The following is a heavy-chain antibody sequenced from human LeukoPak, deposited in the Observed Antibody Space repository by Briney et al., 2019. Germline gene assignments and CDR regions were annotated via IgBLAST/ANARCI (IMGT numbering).Heavy chain of an antibody. CDR3: VRDLGGRSGH. J-gene: IGHJ4*02. V-gene: IGHV3-74*01. D-gene: IGHD1-26*01. Sequence: GGFLRLSCAASGFTFSSNWMHWVRQAPGKGLVWVSRINEDGSTTNYAGSVKGRSTIFRDNAKNTLYLQMNSLRAEDTAVYYCVRDLGGRSGHWGQGTLVTVSS. CDR2: INEDGSTT. CDR1: GFTFSSNW.